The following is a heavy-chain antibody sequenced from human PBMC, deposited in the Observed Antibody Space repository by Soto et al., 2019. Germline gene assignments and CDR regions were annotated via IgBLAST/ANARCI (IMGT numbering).Heavy chain of an antibody. J-gene: IGHJ3*02. D-gene: IGHD6-13*01. CDR3: ARVADCTYSSNCNGRAAFDM. CDR1: GFTLSSHW. Sequence: EVQLVESGGGLAQPGGSLRLSCAASGFTLSSHWMHWVRQAPGKGLVWVSRINRDGSTINYDDSVSGRDTISRDNAKNELSLQMTSLRAEDTAVYYCARVADCTYSSNCNGRAAFDMWGQGTMVTVSS. V-gene: IGHV3-74*01. CDR2: INRDGSTI.